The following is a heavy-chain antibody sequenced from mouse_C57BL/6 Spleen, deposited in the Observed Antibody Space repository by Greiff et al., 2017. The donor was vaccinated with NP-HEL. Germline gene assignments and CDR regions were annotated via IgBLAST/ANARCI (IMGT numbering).Heavy chain of an antibody. CDR2: IYTGDGDT. CDR1: GYAFSSYW. V-gene: IGHV1-80*01. Sequence: VHLVESGAELVKPGASVKISCKASGYAFSSYWMNWVQQRPGKGLEWIGQIYTGDGDTNYNGKFKGKATLTADKSSSTAYMQISSLTSEDSAVYVCASWDGGDVDYWGQGTTLTVSS. J-gene: IGHJ2*01. CDR3: ASWDGGDVDY. D-gene: IGHD4-1*01.